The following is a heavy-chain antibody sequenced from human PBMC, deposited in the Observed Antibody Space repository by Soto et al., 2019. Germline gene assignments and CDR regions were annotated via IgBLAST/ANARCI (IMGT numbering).Heavy chain of an antibody. CDR2: IWYDGSNK. V-gene: IGHV3-33*01. D-gene: IGHD2-2*01. CDR1: GFTFSSYG. Sequence: GGSLRLSCAASGFTFSSYGMHWVRQAPGKGLEWVAVIWYDGSNKYYADSVKGRFTTSRDNSKNTLYLQMNSLRAEDTAVYYCARDHGEVFDCSSTSCYLGYYYYGMDVWGQGTTVTVSS. J-gene: IGHJ6*02. CDR3: ARDHGEVFDCSSTSCYLGYYYYGMDV.